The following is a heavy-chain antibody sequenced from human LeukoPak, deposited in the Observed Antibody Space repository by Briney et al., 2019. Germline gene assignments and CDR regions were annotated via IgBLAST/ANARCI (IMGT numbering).Heavy chain of an antibody. D-gene: IGHD6-6*01. CDR2: INHRGST. CDR1: GGSFSGYY. V-gene: IGHV4-34*01. Sequence: SETLSLTCAVYGGSFSGYYWSWIRQPPGKGLEWIGEINHRGSTNYNPSIKSRVTISVDTSKNQFSLKLSSVTAADTAVYYCARRREYSSSSPYYYYMDVWGKGTTVTVSS. J-gene: IGHJ6*03. CDR3: ARRREYSSSSPYYYYMDV.